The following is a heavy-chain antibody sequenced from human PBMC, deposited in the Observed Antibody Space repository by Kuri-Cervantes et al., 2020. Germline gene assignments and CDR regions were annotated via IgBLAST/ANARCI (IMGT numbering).Heavy chain of an antibody. V-gene: IGHV3-15*01. CDR2: IRNKLDGGTT. Sequence: GESLKISCAASGFTFSSYWMSWVRQAPGKGLEWVGLIRNKLDGGTTDYAAPVKGRLSISRDDSKSTLSLQMISLQTEDTAIYYCTTFNDRDAFDIWGQGTMVTVSS. CDR3: TTFNDRDAFDI. CDR1: GFTFSSYW. J-gene: IGHJ3*02.